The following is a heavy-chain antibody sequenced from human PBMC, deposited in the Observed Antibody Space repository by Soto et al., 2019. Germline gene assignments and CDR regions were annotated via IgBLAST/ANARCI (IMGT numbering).Heavy chain of an antibody. CDR1: GDSISSYY. V-gene: IGHV4-59*01. CDR3: ALRSMAVVPEY. Sequence: QVQLQESGPGLVKPSETLSLTCAVSGDSISSYYCMWIRQPPGKGLESIGYLYYGRSANYNPSLKSRVTLSVDTYTNKCSLTLSSMTAADTAVYYCALRSMAVVPEYWGQGTVVTVSS. D-gene: IGHD3-22*01. CDR2: LYYGRSA. J-gene: IGHJ4*02.